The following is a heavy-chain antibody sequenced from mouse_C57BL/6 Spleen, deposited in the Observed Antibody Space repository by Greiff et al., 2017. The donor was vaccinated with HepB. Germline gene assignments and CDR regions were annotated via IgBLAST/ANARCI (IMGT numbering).Heavy chain of an antibody. CDR3: ARSGSYYGSSYPSNFDY. D-gene: IGHD1-1*01. V-gene: IGHV1-81*01. CDR2: IYPRSGNT. CDR1: GYTFTSYG. Sequence: VQVVESGAELARPGASVKLSCKASGYTFTSYGISWVKQRTGQGLEWIGEIYPRSGNTYYNEKFKGKATLTADKSSSTAYMELRSLTSEDSAVYFCARSGSYYGSSYPSNFDYWGQGTTLTVSS. J-gene: IGHJ2*01.